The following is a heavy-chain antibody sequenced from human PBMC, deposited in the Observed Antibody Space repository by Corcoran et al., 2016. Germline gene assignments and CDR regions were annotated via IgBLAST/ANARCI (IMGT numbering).Heavy chain of an antibody. CDR2: ISWDGGST. V-gene: IGHV3-43D*03. J-gene: IGHJ4*02. Sequence: EVQLVESGGVVVQPGGSLRLSCAASGFTFDDYAMHWVRQAPGKGLEWVSLISWDGGSTYYADSVKGRFTISRDNSKNSLYLQMNSLRAEDTALYYCAKDIVASQYSSGWYGSDYWGQGTLVTVSS. D-gene: IGHD6-19*01. CDR3: AKDIVASQYSSGWYGSDY. CDR1: GFTFDDYA.